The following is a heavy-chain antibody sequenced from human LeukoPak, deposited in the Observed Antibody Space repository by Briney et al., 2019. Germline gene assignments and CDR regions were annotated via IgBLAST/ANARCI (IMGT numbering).Heavy chain of an antibody. Sequence: PGGSLSLSCAASGFIFSNYWMHWVRQVPGKGLVWVSRINSDGSITTCADSVKGRFTISRDNAKNRLYLEMNSLRAEDMAVYYCVRGAVGLDYWGRGTLVTVSS. D-gene: IGHD6-19*01. J-gene: IGHJ4*02. CDR2: INSDGSIT. CDR1: GFIFSNYW. V-gene: IGHV3-74*01. CDR3: VRGAVGLDY.